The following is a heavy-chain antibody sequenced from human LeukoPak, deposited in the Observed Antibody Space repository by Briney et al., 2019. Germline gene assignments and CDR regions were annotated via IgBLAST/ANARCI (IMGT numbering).Heavy chain of an antibody. V-gene: IGHV5-51*01. D-gene: IGHD1-26*01. J-gene: IGHJ4*02. CDR1: GYSFTSYW. CDR3: ARLIQVGGSYFYFDY. Sequence: GESLKISCKGPGYSFTSYWIGWVRQMPGKGLEWMGIIYPGDSDTRYSPSFQGQVTISADKSISTAYLQWSSLKASDTAMYYCARLIQVGGSYFYFDYWGQGTLVTVSS. CDR2: IYPGDSDT.